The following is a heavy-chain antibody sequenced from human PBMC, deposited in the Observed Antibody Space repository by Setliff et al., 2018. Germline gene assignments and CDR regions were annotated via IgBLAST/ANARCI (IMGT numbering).Heavy chain of an antibody. J-gene: IGHJ4*02. CDR2: INSDGSST. Sequence: HPGGSLRLSCEASGFSFNNYWMYWVRQVPGKGLVWVSRINSDGSSTYYADSVKGRFTISRDNSNNALYLQMNSLRAEDTAIYYCAKGGYSGSHYFDYWGQGTLVTVSS. V-gene: IGHV3-74*01. CDR1: GFSFNNYW. D-gene: IGHD1-26*01. CDR3: AKGGYSGSHYFDY.